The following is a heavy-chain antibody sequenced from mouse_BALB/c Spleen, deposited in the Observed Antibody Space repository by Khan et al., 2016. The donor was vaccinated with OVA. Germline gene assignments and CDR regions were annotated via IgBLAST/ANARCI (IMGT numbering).Heavy chain of an antibody. CDR2: MIYTGYT. Sequence: EVQLQESGPSLVKPSQTLSLTCSVTGDSITSGYWSWIRKFPGNKLEYMGYMIYTGYTDYYLSLKSRSAITRHTSKKQNYLHLNSVTTEDIATYYCARSTYRYAFAYWGQGTLVTVSA. V-gene: IGHV3-8*02. CDR3: ARSTYRYAFAY. D-gene: IGHD2-14*01. CDR1: GDSITSGY. J-gene: IGHJ3*01.